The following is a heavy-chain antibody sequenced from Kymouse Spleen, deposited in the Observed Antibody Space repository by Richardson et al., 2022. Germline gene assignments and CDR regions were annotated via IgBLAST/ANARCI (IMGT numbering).Heavy chain of an antibody. Sequence: QLQLQESGPGLVKPSETLSLTCTVSGGSISSSSYYWGWIRQPPGKGLEWIGSIYYSGSTYYNPSLKSRVTISVDTSKNQFSLKLSSVTAADTAVYYCARREIAEGGMDVWGQGTTVTVSS. CDR1: GGSISSSSYY. D-gene: IGHD6-13*01,IGHD6-19*01,IGHD6-25*01. V-gene: IGHV4-39*01. CDR3: ARREIAEGGMDV. CDR2: IYYSGST. J-gene: IGHJ6*02.